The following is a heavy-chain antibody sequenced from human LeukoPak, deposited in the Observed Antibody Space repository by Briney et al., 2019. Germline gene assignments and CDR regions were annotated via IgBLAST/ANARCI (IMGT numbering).Heavy chain of an antibody. V-gene: IGHV3-11*04. CDR3: SREAAAGGGALDAFDI. Sequence: GGSLRLSCAASGFSFSDYYMSWIRQAPGKGLEWVSSISRGGSSKYSADSVKGRFTISRDNSKNTLYLQMNSLRAEDTAVYYCSREAAAGGGALDAFDIWGQGTMVTVSS. D-gene: IGHD6-13*01. CDR2: ISRGGSSK. J-gene: IGHJ3*02. CDR1: GFSFSDYY.